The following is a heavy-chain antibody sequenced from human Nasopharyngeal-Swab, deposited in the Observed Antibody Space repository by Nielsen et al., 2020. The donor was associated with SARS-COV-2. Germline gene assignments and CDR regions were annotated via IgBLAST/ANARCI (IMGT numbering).Heavy chain of an antibody. Sequence: SVKVSCKASGGTFSNYAISWVRQAPGQGLEWMGRTIPILGLANYAQKFLGRVTITADKSTNTAYMELSSLRSEDTAVYYCARDTPEDTTLVTAYYYYMDVWGKETTVTVSS. CDR2: TIPILGLA. J-gene: IGHJ6*03. V-gene: IGHV1-69*04. D-gene: IGHD5-18*01. CDR3: ARDTPEDTTLVTAYYYYMDV. CDR1: GGTFSNYA.